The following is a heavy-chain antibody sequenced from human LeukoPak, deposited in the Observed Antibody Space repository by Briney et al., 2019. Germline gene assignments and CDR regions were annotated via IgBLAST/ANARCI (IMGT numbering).Heavy chain of an antibody. CDR2: INQDGTEK. D-gene: IGHD3-3*01. J-gene: IGHJ6*02. V-gene: IGHV3-7*01. CDR1: GFTFSRHW. CDR3: ARDSPPYYDFWSGYPTWGDYYGMDV. Sequence: GGSLRLSCAASGFTFSRHWMLWVRQAPGKGLEWVANINQDGTEKYYVDSVKGRFTVSRDNAKNSLYLQMNSLRAEDTAVYYCARDSPPYYDFWSGYPTWGDYYGMDVWGQGTTVTVSS.